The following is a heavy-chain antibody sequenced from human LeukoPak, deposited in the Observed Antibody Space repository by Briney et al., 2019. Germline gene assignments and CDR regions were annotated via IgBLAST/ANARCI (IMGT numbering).Heavy chain of an antibody. Sequence: SETLSLTCTVSGGSISSGSYYWSWIRQPAGKGLEWIGRIYTSGSTNYNPSLKSRVTISVDTSKNQFSLKLSSVTAADTAVYYCARESPRFRGLELAEGFDYWGQGTLVTVSS. CDR1: GGSISSGSYY. CDR2: IYTSGST. CDR3: ARESPRFRGLELAEGFDY. J-gene: IGHJ4*02. D-gene: IGHD1-7*01. V-gene: IGHV4-61*02.